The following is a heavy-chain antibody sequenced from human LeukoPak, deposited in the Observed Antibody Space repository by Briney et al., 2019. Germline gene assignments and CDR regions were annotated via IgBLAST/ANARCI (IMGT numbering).Heavy chain of an antibody. D-gene: IGHD4-17*01. CDR1: GYTFTSYG. CDR2: ISAYNGNT. V-gene: IGHV1-18*01. CDR3: ARVGTVTTYYYYGMDV. J-gene: IGHJ6*02. Sequence: GASVKVSCKASGYTFTSYGISWVRQAPGQGLEWMGWISAYNGNTNYAQKLQGRVTMTTDTSTSTAYMELRSLRSDDTAVYYYARVGTVTTYYYYGMDVWGQGTTVTVSS.